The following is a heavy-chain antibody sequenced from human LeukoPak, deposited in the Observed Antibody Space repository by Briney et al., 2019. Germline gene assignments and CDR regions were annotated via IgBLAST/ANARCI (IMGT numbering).Heavy chain of an antibody. J-gene: IGHJ3*02. CDR1: GFTFSSYS. D-gene: IGHD3-16*02. V-gene: IGHV3-21*01. CDR2: ISSSSSYI. Sequence: GGSLRLSCAASGFTFSSYSMNWVRQAPGKGLEWVSSISSSSSYIYYADSVKGRFTISRDNAKNSLYLQMNSLRAEDTAVYYCARGQDYDYVWGSYRYTGDAFDIWGQGTMVTVSS. CDR3: ARGQDYDYVWGSYRYTGDAFDI.